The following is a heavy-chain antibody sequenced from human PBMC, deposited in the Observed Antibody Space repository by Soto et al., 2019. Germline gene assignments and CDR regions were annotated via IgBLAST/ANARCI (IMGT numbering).Heavy chain of an antibody. D-gene: IGHD6-25*01. CDR1: GFTFSSYG. J-gene: IGHJ4*02. CDR2: ISYDGSNK. Sequence: QVQLVESGGGVVQPGRSLRLSCAASGFTFSSYGMHWVRQAPGKGLEWVAVISYDGSNKYYADSVKGRFTISRDNSKNPLYMQMNRLRAEDTAVYYCAKDRGSDYFDYWGQGTLVTVSS. V-gene: IGHV3-30*18. CDR3: AKDRGSDYFDY.